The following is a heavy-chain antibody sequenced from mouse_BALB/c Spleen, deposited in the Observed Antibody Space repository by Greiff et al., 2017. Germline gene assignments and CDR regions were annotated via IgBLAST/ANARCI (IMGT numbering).Heavy chain of an antibody. CDR3: ARENYDYEGYYDMDY. J-gene: IGHJ4*01. V-gene: IGHV2-6-7*01. CDR2: IWGDGST. CDR1: GFSLTGYG. Sequence: QVQLKQSGPGLVAPSQSLSITCTVSGFSLTGYGVNWVRQPPGKGLEWLGMIWGDGSTDYNSALKSRLSISKDNSKSQVFLKMNSLQTDDTARYYCARENYDYEGYYDMDYWGQGTSVTVSS. D-gene: IGHD2-4*01.